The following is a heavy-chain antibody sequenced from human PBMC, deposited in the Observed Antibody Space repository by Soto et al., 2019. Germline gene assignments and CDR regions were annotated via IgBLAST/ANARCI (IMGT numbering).Heavy chain of an antibody. D-gene: IGHD2-2*01. V-gene: IGHV4-61*01. CDR2: IYYSGST. J-gene: IGHJ6*02. Sequence: PSETLSPTCTVSGGSVSSGSYYWSWIRQPPGKGLEWIGYIYYSGSTNYNPSLKSRVTISVDTSKNQFSLKLSSVTAADTAVYYCAREDIVVVPAAMQGGGAGMDVWGQGTTVTVSS. CDR1: GGSVSSGSYY. CDR3: AREDIVVVPAAMQGGGAGMDV.